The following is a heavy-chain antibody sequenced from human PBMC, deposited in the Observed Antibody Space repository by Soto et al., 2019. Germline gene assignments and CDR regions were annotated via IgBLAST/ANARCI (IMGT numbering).Heavy chain of an antibody. V-gene: IGHV3-48*02. Sequence: EVQLVESGGGLVQPGGSLRLSCAASGFTFSSYSMNWVRQAPGKGLEWVSYISSSSSTIYYADSVKGRFTITRDNAKNFLYLQINSLRDEDTGVYYCARDDGDGYFDYWGQGTLVTVSS. CDR2: ISSSSSTI. CDR3: ARDDGDGYFDY. J-gene: IGHJ4*02. CDR1: GFTFSSYS.